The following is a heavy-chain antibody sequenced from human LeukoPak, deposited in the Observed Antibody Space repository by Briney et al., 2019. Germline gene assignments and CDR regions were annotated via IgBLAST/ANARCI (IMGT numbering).Heavy chain of an antibody. V-gene: IGHV3-30*03. D-gene: IGHD3-16*01. CDR3: ARVSRFVGRRYFDY. Sequence: PGGSLRLSCAASGFTFSSYSMNWVRQAPGKGLEWVAVISYDGSNKYYADSVKGRFTISRDNSKNTLYLQMNSLRAEDTAVYYCARVSRFVGRRYFDYWGQGTLVTVSS. CDR1: GFTFSSYS. CDR2: ISYDGSNK. J-gene: IGHJ4*02.